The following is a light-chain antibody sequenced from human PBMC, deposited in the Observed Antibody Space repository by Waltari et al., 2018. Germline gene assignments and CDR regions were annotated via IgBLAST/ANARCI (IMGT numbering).Light chain of an antibody. Sequence: QSALTQPASVSGSPGQSVRISCPGTSNDVGGYGYVSWYQQFPGKAPKLMIYEVSYRPSGVSSRFSGSKSGNTASLTSSGLQAEDEAVYYCSSHTSTVPHVFGTGTKVTVV. V-gene: IGLV2-14*01. CDR2: EVS. J-gene: IGLJ1*01. CDR1: SNDVGGYGY. CDR3: SSHTSTVPHV.